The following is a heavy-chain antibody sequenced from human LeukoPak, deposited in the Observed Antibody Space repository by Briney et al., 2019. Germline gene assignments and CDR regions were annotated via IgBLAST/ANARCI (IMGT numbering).Heavy chain of an antibody. V-gene: IGHV4-34*01. D-gene: IGHD2-8*01. Sequence: SETLSLTCAVYGGSFSGYYWSWIRQPPGKGLEWIGEINHSGSTNYNPSLKSRVTISVDTSKNQFSLKLSSVTAADTAVYYCARRQIVLMSYYMDVWGKGTTVTVSS. CDR1: GGSFSGYY. CDR2: INHSGST. J-gene: IGHJ6*03. CDR3: ARRQIVLMSYYMDV.